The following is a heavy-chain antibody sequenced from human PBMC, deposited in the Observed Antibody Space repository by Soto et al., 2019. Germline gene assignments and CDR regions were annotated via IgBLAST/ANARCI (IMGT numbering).Heavy chain of an antibody. Sequence: QVQLVQSGAEVKKPGSSVKVSCKASGGTFSSYTISWVRQAPGQGLEWMGRIIPILGIANYEQKFQGRVTITADKSTSTAYMELSSLRSEDTAVYYCARDRAYYGSGSYWYWGQGTLVTVSS. V-gene: IGHV1-69*08. D-gene: IGHD3-10*01. J-gene: IGHJ4*02. CDR3: ARDRAYYGSGSYWY. CDR2: IIPILGIA. CDR1: GGTFSSYT.